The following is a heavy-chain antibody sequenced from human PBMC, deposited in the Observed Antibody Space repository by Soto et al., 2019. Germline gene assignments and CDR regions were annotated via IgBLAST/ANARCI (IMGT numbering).Heavy chain of an antibody. V-gene: IGHV1-3*01. CDR3: ARAETIRVGGEFEF. CDR1: GSPFATYA. D-gene: IGHD2-21*01. CDR2: INAATGDT. J-gene: IGHJ4*02. Sequence: ASVKFSCKASGSPFATYAMHWVRLPPGQGLEWIGWINAATGDTQFSQQFQGRATLTTDTSADTAEIKLRSLSSEDTAIYYCARAETIRVGGEFEFWRQGTLVTVSS.